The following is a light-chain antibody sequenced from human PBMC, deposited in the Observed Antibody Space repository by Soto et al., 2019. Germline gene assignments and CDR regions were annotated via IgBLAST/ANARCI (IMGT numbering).Light chain of an antibody. CDR1: QSVSSAY. Sequence: EIVLTQSPGTLSLSPGERATLSCRASQSVSSAYLAWYQHKPGQPPTLLIYAASSRVTGIPDRFSGSGSGTDFTIPISSLEPEDFAVDYCQQYDSPSTWTFGPGTKVDIK. CDR3: QQYDSPSTWT. CDR2: AAS. V-gene: IGKV3-20*01. J-gene: IGKJ1*01.